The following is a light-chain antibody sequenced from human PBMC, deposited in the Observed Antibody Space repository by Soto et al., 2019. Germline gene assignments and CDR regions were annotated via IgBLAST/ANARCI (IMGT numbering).Light chain of an antibody. CDR1: SSNIGADFD. J-gene: IGLJ1*01. CDR2: GNT. V-gene: IGLV1-40*01. CDR3: QSYDRSLNGV. Sequence: QSVLRQPPSVSGAPGHRITISCTGSSSNIGADFDVYWYQQLPGAAPKLLIYGNTNRPSGVPDRFSGSKSGTSASLAITGLQAEDEADYYCQSYDRSLNGVFGTGTKVTVL.